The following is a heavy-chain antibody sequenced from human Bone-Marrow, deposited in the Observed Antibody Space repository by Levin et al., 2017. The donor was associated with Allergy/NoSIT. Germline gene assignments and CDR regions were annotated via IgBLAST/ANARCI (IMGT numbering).Heavy chain of an antibody. CDR3: AREAGEGLGDH. J-gene: IGHJ4*02. V-gene: IGHV3-21*01. Sequence: GGSLRLSCAASGFIFSDYAMNWVRQAPGKGLEWVSSILSSSYNIYYADSVKGRFIISRDNAKDSLFLQMTSLRDDDTAVYYCAREAGEGLGDHWGQGTLVTVSS. CDR1: GFIFSDYA. D-gene: IGHD3-3*01. CDR2: ILSSSYNI.